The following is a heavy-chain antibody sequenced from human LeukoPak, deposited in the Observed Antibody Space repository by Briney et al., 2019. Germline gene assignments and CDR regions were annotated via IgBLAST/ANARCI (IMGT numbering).Heavy chain of an antibody. D-gene: IGHD2-15*01. CDR2: IYYSGST. Sequence: PSQTLSLTCTVSGGSISSGGYYWSWIRQPPGKGLEWIGYIYYSGSTYYNPSLKSRVTTSIDTSKNQFSLRLTSVTAADTAVYYCARLGVAGGYYYGMDVWGQGTTVTVSS. V-gene: IGHV4-30-4*01. CDR3: ARLGVAGGYYYGMDV. CDR1: GGSISSGGYY. J-gene: IGHJ6*02.